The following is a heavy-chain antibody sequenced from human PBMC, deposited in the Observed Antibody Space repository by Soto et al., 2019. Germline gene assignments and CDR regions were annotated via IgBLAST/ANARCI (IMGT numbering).Heavy chain of an antibody. V-gene: IGHV3-30*18. CDR1: GFTFSSYG. J-gene: IGHJ3*02. CDR2: ISYDGSNK. Sequence: GGSLRLSCAASGFTFSSYGMHWVRQAPGKGLEWVAVISYDGSNKYYADSVKGQFTISRDNSKNTLYLQMNSLRAEDTAVYYCAKDESAAFDIWGQGTMVTVSS. CDR3: AKDESAAFDI.